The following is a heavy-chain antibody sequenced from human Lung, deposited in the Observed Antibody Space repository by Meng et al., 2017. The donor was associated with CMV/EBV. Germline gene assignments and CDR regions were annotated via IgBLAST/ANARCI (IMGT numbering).Heavy chain of an antibody. V-gene: IGHV1-2*02. CDR2: MNPNSGGS. J-gene: IGHJ3*01. D-gene: IGHD4-17*01. CDR3: ARGLLTVTTKFDGCDA. CDR1: GFTFTGHF. Sequence: SVKVSCKTSGFTFTGHFMHWVRQAHGQGLEWMGWMNPNSGGSNIVQKFEGRVSMTRDKSITTAYMEVSGLRSDDTAVYYCARGLLTVTTKFDGCDAWGQGTMVTVSS.